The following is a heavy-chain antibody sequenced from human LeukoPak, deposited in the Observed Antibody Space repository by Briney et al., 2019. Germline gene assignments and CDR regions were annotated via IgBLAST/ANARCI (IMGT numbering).Heavy chain of an antibody. Sequence: GGSLRLSCAASGFTFSSNSMKWVRQAPGKGLEWVSSISTSGSYIYYADSVKGRFTISRDNSKNTLYLQLNSLRAEDTAQYYCAREGYSYVYDYWGQGTLVTVSS. D-gene: IGHD5-18*01. CDR1: GFTFSSNS. J-gene: IGHJ4*02. CDR2: ISTSGSYI. V-gene: IGHV3-21*04. CDR3: AREGYSYVYDY.